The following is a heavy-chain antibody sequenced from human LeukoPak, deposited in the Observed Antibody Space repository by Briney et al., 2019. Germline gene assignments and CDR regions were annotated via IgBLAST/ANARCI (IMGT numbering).Heavy chain of an antibody. V-gene: IGHV3-53*01. CDR3: AGTIVGKWAIDY. D-gene: IGHD3-22*01. CDR2: IYSGGST. Sequence: GGSLRLSCAASRFTFSAYSMTWVRQAPGKGLEWVSVIYSGGSTYYADSVKGRFTISRDNSKNTLYLQMNSLRAEDTAVYYCAGTIVGKWAIDYWGQGTLVTVSS. CDR1: RFTFSAYS. J-gene: IGHJ4*02.